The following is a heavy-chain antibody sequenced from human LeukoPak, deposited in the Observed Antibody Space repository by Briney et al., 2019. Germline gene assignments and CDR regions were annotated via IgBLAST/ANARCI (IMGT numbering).Heavy chain of an antibody. CDR2: IIPIFGTE. J-gene: IGHJ3*02. V-gene: IGHV1-69*05. D-gene: IGHD6-13*01. Sequence: GSSVRVSCKDSGGSFSSYATRWVRPAPEQGLEWMAGIIPIFGTETSPPTLQGGVTITTAESTSTAYIELSTLRSEDTAGYYCARGSKIAASSHAFDIWGQRTMVSVSS. CDR3: ARGSKIAASSHAFDI. CDR1: GGSFSSYA.